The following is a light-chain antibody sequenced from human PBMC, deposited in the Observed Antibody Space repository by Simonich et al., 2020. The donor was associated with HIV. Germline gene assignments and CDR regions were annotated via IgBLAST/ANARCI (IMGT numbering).Light chain of an antibody. V-gene: IGKV3-11*01. Sequence: ETVLTQSPATLSLSPGERATLSCRASQSVSSYLAWYQQKPGQAPRLLIYDASNRATGIPARFSGSGSGTDFPLTISSLEPEDFAVYYCQQRSNWPRTFGQGTRLEIK. CDR1: QSVSSY. CDR2: DAS. J-gene: IGKJ5*01. CDR3: QQRSNWPRT.